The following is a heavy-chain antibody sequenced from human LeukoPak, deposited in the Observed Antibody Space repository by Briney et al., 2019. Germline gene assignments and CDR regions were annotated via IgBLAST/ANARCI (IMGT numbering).Heavy chain of an antibody. D-gene: IGHD3-3*01. CDR3: AREVRITIFGVALGYFDY. J-gene: IGHJ4*02. CDR1: GYTFTSYG. V-gene: IGHV1-18*01. Sequence: GASVKVSCKASGYTFTSYGISWVRQAPGQGLEWMGWISAYNGNTNYAQKLQGRVTMTTDTSTSTAYMELRSLRSDDTAVYYCAREVRITIFGVALGYFDYWGQGTLVTVSS. CDR2: ISAYNGNT.